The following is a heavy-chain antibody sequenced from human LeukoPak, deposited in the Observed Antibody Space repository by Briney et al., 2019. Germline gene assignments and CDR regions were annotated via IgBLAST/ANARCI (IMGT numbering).Heavy chain of an antibody. Sequence: PGRSLRLSCAASGFTFDDYAMHWVRQAPGKGLEWVSGISWNSGSIGYADSVKGRFTISRDNAKNSLYLQMNSLRAEDTAVYYCARRSRSIYDSSGYPDYWGQGTLVTVSS. D-gene: IGHD3-22*01. CDR2: ISWNSGSI. CDR1: GFTFDDYA. V-gene: IGHV3-9*01. J-gene: IGHJ4*02. CDR3: ARRSRSIYDSSGYPDY.